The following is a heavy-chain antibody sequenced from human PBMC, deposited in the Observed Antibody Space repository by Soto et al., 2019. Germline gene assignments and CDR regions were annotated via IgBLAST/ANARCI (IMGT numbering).Heavy chain of an antibody. J-gene: IGHJ6*02. V-gene: IGHV2-70*20. CDR2: IDWHDDK. D-gene: IGHD6-13*01. CDR1: GFSLSTSGMC. CDR3: ARIPVAAAGFYGMDV. Sequence: SGPTLVNPTHTLTLTCTFSGFSLSTSGMCVGWVRQPPGKALEWLALIDWHDDKYYRTSLKTRLTISKDTSKNHVVLTMSNMEPVDTATYYCARIPVAAAGFYGMDVWGQRTTVTVSS.